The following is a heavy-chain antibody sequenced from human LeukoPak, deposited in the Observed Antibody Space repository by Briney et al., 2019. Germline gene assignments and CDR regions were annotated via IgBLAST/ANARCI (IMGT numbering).Heavy chain of an antibody. CDR1: GYSFERYG. CDR3: ARDFLSYDGSENHFEDTFDI. CDR2: IGAFNGNT. Sequence: ASVKVSCKASGYSFERYGISWVRQAPGQGLEWLGWIGAFNGNTNYAQNLQGRVTMTADTSKTTAYMELRSLSSDDTAVYYCARDFLSYDGSENHFEDTFDIWGQGTMVTVSS. D-gene: IGHD3-22*01. J-gene: IGHJ3*02. V-gene: IGHV1-18*01.